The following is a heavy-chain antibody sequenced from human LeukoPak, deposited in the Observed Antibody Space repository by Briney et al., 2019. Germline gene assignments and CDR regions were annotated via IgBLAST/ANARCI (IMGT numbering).Heavy chain of an antibody. Sequence: SSGTLSLTCTVSGGSISSYYWSWIRQPPGKGLEWIGYIYYTGSTNYNPSLESRVTISVDTSKNQFSLKLSSVTAADTAVYYCARHVVVADTWVFAPWGQGTLVTVSS. V-gene: IGHV4-59*08. CDR2: IYYTGST. J-gene: IGHJ5*02. D-gene: IGHD2-15*01. CDR1: GGSISSYY. CDR3: ARHVVVADTWVFAP.